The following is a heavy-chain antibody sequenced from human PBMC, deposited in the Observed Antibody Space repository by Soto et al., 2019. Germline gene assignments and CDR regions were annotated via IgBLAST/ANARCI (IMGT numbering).Heavy chain of an antibody. Sequence: LRLSCAASGFTFSSFEMNWVRQAPGKGLEWVSYISNSGSTIYYSDSVKGRFTISRDTAKNSLYLQMNSLRAEDTAVYYCAREAGFYFDYLGQGTLVTVSS. D-gene: IGHD6-19*01. CDR1: GFTFSSFE. CDR2: ISNSGSTI. J-gene: IGHJ4*02. V-gene: IGHV3-48*03. CDR3: AREAGFYFDY.